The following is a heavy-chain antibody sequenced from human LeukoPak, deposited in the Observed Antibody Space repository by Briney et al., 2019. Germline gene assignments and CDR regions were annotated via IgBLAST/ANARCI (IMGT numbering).Heavy chain of an antibody. V-gene: IGHV4-59*11. CDR2: IYYSGRT. D-gene: IGHD3-3*01. J-gene: IGHJ3*02. CDR1: GGSISSQY. CDR3: ARGSPWSGYAFDI. Sequence: PSETLSLTCTVSGGSISSQYWSWVRQPAGKGLEWVGYIYYSGRTNYNPSLKSRVTISVDTSKNQFSLKLSSVTAADTAVYYCARGSPWSGYAFDIWGQGTMVTVSS.